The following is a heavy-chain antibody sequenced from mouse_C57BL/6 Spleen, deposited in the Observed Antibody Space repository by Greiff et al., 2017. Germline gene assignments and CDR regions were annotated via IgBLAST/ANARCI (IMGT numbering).Heavy chain of an antibody. CDR1: GYTFTSYW. CDR3: AVYYGSLDY. D-gene: IGHD1-1*01. V-gene: IGHV1-52*01. CDR2: IDPSDSET. Sequence: QVHVKQPGAELVRPGSSVKLSCKASGYTFTSYWMHWVKQRPIQGLEWIGNIDPSDSETHYNQKFKDKATLTVDKSSSTAYMQLSSLTSEDSAVYYCAVYYGSLDYWGQGTSVTVSS. J-gene: IGHJ4*01.